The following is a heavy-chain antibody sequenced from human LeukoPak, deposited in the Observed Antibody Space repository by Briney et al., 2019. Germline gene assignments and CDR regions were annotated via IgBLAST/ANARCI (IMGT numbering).Heavy chain of an antibody. CDR1: GGSISSSSYY. J-gene: IGHJ5*02. CDR2: FYYSGST. CDR3: AGDLAGYGDSQLFDP. V-gene: IGHV4-39*07. Sequence: PSETLSLTCNVSGGSISSSSYYWGWIRQPPEKGLEWIVSFYYSGSTYYNPSFKSRVTISVDTSKTQFSLKLSSVTAADTAVYYCAGDLAGYGDSQLFDPWGQGTLVTVSS. D-gene: IGHD4-17*01.